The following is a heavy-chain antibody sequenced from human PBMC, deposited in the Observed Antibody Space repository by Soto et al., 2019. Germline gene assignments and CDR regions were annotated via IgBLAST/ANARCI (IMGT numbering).Heavy chain of an antibody. D-gene: IGHD1-26*01. CDR1: GGSISGCY. CDR3: AREQMWARGWFDP. Sequence: LETLSLTCAVYGGSISGCYWSWIRQPPGKGLEWIGEIAHSGRTNYNPSLKSRVTISVDTSKNQFSLKLSSVTAADTAMYYCAREQMWARGWFDPWGQGTLVTVSS. CDR2: IAHSGRT. V-gene: IGHV4-34*01. J-gene: IGHJ5*02.